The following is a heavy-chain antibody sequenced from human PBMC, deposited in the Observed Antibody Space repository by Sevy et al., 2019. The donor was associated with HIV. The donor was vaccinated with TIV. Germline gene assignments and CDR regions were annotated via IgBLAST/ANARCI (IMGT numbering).Heavy chain of an antibody. D-gene: IGHD3-10*01. J-gene: IGHJ4*01. V-gene: IGHV1-18*01. CDR3: ARVPTYYFGSGTYFDY. CDR1: GYTFSSNG. Sequence: ASVKVSCKASGYTFSSNGIAWVRQAPGQGLQWMGWIGVYNGNSKYAQNLQDRPTMTTDTSTSTAYMELKSLRSDDTAVYYCARVPTYYFGSGTYFDYWGHGTLVTVSS. CDR2: IGVYNGNS.